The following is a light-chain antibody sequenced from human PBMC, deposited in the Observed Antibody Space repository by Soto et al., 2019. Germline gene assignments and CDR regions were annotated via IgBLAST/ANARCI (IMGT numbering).Light chain of an antibody. J-gene: IGKJ2*01. CDR1: QSVSNNA. CDR3: QVYGNSPMYT. Sequence: EIVLTQSPGTLSLSPGERATLSCRASQSVSNNALAWYQQKPGQAPRLLIYGASNRATGIPDVFSGSGSGTDFTLTINRLEAEDFAVYYCQVYGNSPMYTFGQGTRLEIK. CDR2: GAS. V-gene: IGKV3-20*01.